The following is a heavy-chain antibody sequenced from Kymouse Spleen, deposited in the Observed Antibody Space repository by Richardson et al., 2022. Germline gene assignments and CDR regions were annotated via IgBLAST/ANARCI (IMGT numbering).Heavy chain of an antibody. CDR1: GGSVSSGSYY. J-gene: IGHJ6*02. CDR3: ARDGITGTPYYYYGMDV. V-gene: IGHV4-61*01. CDR2: IYYSGST. Sequence: QVQLQESGPGLVKPSETLSLTCTVSGGSVSSGSYYWSWIRQPPGKGLEWIGYIYYSGSTNYNPSLKSRVTISVDTSKNQFSLKLSSVTAADTAVYYCARDGITGTPYYYYGMDVWGQGTTVTVSS. D-gene: IGHD1-20*01,IGHD1-7*01.